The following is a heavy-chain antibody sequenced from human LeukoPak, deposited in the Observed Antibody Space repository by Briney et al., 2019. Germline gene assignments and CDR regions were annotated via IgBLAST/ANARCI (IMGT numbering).Heavy chain of an antibody. D-gene: IGHD3-10*01. CDR2: IYSSGST. CDR1: GGSLSSYY. J-gene: IGHJ4*02. Sequence: SETLSLTCTVSGGSLSSYYWSWIRQPAGKGLEWIGRIYSSGSTNYNPSLKSRVTMSVDTSKNQFSLKLSSVTAADTAVYYCAGDLSVRGVIIRASDYWGQGTLVTVSS. V-gene: IGHV4-4*07. CDR3: AGDLSVRGVIIRASDY.